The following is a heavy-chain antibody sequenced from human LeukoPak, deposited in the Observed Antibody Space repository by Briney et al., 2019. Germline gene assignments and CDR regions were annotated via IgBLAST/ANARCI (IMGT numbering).Heavy chain of an antibody. V-gene: IGHV1-24*01. CDR3: ARGAAYYYDSSGSIPYDY. CDR1: GYTLTELS. CDR2: FDPEDGET. Sequence: ASVKVSCKVSGYTLTELSMHWVRQAPGKGLEWMGGFDPEDGETIYAQKFQGWVTMTRDTSISTAYMELSRLRSDDTAVYYCARGAAYYYDSSGSIPYDYWGQGTLVTVSS. D-gene: IGHD3-22*01. J-gene: IGHJ4*02.